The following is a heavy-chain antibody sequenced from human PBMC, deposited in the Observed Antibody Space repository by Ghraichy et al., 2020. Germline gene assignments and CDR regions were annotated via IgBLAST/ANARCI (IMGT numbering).Heavy chain of an antibody. CDR2: IYYSGST. CDR1: GGSISSSSYY. Sequence: SETLSLTCTVSGGSISSSSYYWGWIRQPPGKGLEWIGSIYYSGSTYYNPSLKSRVTISVDTSKNQFSLKLSSVTAADTAVYYCASDSSGYYPPPFDYWGQGTLVTVSS. CDR3: ASDSSGYYPPPFDY. D-gene: IGHD3-22*01. J-gene: IGHJ4*02. V-gene: IGHV4-39*01.